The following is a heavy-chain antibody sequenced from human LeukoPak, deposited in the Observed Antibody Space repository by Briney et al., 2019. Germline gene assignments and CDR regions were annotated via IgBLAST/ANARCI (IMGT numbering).Heavy chain of an antibody. CDR2: ITYDGSNK. CDR1: GFTFSSYG. V-gene: IGHV3-30*18. CDR3: AKDRVLVAGIQTNGFDR. J-gene: IGHJ5*02. D-gene: IGHD2-15*01. Sequence: GGSLRLSCAASGFTFSSYGMHWVRQAPGKGLEWVAIITYDGSNKYYADSVKGRFTISRDNSKNTLYLQMNSLRTEDTAVYYCAKDRVLVAGIQTNGFDRWGQGTLVTVSS.